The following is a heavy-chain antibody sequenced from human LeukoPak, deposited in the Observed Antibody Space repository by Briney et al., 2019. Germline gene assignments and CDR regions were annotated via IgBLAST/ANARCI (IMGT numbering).Heavy chain of an antibody. CDR1: GYTFTSYG. D-gene: IGHD1-26*01. Sequence: ASVKVSCKASGYTFTSYGISWVRQAPGQGLEWMGWISAYNGNTNYAQKLQGRVTMTTDTSTSTACMELRSLRSDDTAVYYCARVKSGGSYFPDAFDIWGQGTMVTVSS. V-gene: IGHV1-18*01. CDR2: ISAYNGNT. CDR3: ARVKSGGSYFPDAFDI. J-gene: IGHJ3*02.